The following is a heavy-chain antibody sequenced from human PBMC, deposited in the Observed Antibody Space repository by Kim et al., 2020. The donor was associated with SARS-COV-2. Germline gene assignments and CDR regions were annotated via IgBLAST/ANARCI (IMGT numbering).Heavy chain of an antibody. Sequence: GGSLRLSCAASGFTFSSYEMNWVRQAPGKGLEWVSYISSSGSTIYYADSVKGRFTISRDNAKNSLYLQMNSLRAEDTAVYYCARVGYCSSTSCYEYYYYGMDVWGQGTTVTVSS. V-gene: IGHV3-48*03. CDR3: ARVGYCSSTSCYEYYYYGMDV. D-gene: IGHD2-2*03. CDR1: GFTFSSYE. J-gene: IGHJ6*02. CDR2: ISSSGSTI.